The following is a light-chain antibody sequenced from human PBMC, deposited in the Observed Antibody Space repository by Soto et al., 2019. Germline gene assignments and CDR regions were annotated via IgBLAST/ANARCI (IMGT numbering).Light chain of an antibody. CDR1: SSDVGVYNY. CDR2: EVS. V-gene: IGLV2-14*01. Sequence: QSALTQPASVSGSPGQSITISCTGGSSDVGVYNYVSWYQQHPGKAPKLMIFEVSNRPSGVSNRFSGSKSGNTASLTISGLQAEDEADYYCSSYTSSNTLVFGGGPSSPS. CDR3: SSYTSSNTLV. J-gene: IGLJ2*01.